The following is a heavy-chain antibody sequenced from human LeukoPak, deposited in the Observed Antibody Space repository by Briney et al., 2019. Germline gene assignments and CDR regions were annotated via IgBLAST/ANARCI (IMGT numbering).Heavy chain of an antibody. CDR3: ARDSHYYDSSGYSNWFDP. V-gene: IGHV4-31*03. D-gene: IGHD3-22*01. J-gene: IGHJ5*02. CDR2: IYYSGST. CDR1: GGSISSGGYY. Sequence: PSETLSLTCTVSGGSISSGGYYWSWFRQHPGKGLEWIGYIYYSGSTYYNPSLKSRVTISVDTSKNQFSLKLSSVTAADTAVYYCARDSHYYDSSGYSNWFDPWGQGTLVTVSS.